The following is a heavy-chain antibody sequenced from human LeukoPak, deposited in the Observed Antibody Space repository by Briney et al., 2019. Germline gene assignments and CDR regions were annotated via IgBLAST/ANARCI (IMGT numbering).Heavy chain of an antibody. J-gene: IGHJ4*02. D-gene: IGHD6-19*01. CDR3: ARDSGWYRGDY. CDR1: GFTFSSHG. Sequence: GGSLRLSCAASGFTFSSHGMNWVRQAPGKGLEWVSGISPSGGITYYTDSVKGRFTISRDNAKNSLYLQMNSLRAEDTAVYYCARDSGWYRGDYWGQGTLVTVSS. CDR2: ISPSGGIT. V-gene: IGHV3-23*01.